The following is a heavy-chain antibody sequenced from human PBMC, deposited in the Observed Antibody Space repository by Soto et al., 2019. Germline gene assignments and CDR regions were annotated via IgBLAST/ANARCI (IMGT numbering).Heavy chain of an antibody. CDR3: AHREGYYYDSSGNLFDY. CDR2: IYCDEYK. Sequence: QITLKESGPTLVKPTQTLTLTCTFSGFSLSTSGVGVGWIRQPPGNALEWLALIYCDEYKRYSPSLKSRLTITNEASKNQVVLTMTNMDPVDTATYYCAHREGYYYDSSGNLFDYWGQGTLVTVSS. V-gene: IGHV2-5*02. CDR1: GFSLSTSGVG. J-gene: IGHJ4*02. D-gene: IGHD3-22*01.